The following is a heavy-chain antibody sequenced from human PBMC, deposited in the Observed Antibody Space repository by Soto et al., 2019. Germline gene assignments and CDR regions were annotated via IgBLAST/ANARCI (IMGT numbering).Heavy chain of an antibody. D-gene: IGHD3-16*02. CDR1: GFVFNAHA. V-gene: IGHV3-30*04. Sequence: GGSLRLSCTASGFVFNAHAMHWVRQAPGKGLEWVALISYDGYTQHYADSVRGRFTISRDNSENTLYLQMTTPRTDDTAVYFCAKSIVPKIPWLFDVWGAGTLVTVSS. CDR3: AKSIVPKIPWLFDV. J-gene: IGHJ4*02. CDR2: ISYDGYTQ.